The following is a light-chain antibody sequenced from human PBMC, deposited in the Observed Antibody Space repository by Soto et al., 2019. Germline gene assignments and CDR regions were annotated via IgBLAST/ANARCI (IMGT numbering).Light chain of an antibody. CDR3: YSYGGSNFVV. CDR1: SSDVGSYNL. CDR2: EVS. Sequence: QSALTQPASVSGSPGQSINISCSGTSSDVGSYNLVSWYQQHPGKAPKLVIYEVSERPSEISNRFSGSKSGNTASLTISGLQAEDEADYYCYSYGGSNFVVFGGGTKVTVL. J-gene: IGLJ2*01. V-gene: IGLV2-23*02.